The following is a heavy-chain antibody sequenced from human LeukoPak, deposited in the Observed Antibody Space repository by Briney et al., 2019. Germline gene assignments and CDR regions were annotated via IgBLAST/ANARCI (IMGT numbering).Heavy chain of an antibody. CDR3: ARGATSPDY. CDR1: GFTFSDYG. CDR2: ISRTSSYI. J-gene: IGHJ4*02. Sequence: GGSLRLSCAASGFTFSDYGMNWVRQAPGKGLEWVSSISRTSSYINYADSVKGRFTISRDSAKNSLYLQMNSLRVEDTAVYYCARGATSPDYWGQGTLVTVSS. V-gene: IGHV3-21*01.